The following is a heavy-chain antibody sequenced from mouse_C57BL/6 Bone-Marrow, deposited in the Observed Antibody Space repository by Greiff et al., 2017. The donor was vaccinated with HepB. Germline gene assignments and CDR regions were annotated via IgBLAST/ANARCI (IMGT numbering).Heavy chain of an antibody. D-gene: IGHD2-12*01. Sequence: EVKVVESGPGMVKPSQSLSLTCTVTGYSITSGYDWHWIRHFPGNKLEWMGYISYSGSTNYNPSLKSRISITHDTSKNHFFLKLNSVTTEDTATYYCARSSYYREYFDVWGTGTTVTVSS. CDR3: ARSSYYREYFDV. V-gene: IGHV3-1*01. J-gene: IGHJ1*03. CDR2: ISYSGST. CDR1: GYSITSGYD.